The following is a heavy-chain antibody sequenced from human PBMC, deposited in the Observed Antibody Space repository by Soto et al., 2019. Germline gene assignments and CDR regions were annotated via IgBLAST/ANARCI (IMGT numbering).Heavy chain of an antibody. J-gene: IGHJ4*02. Sequence: GGSLRLSCAASGFTLSTYWMHWVRQAPGKGLGWVSRISSDGSNTIYADPVKGRFTISRDNARNTVDLQMNSLRAEDTAVYYCATSPAVSDSYWGQGTLVTVSS. CDR3: ATSPAVSDSY. CDR2: ISSDGSNT. V-gene: IGHV3-74*01. CDR1: GFTLSTYW.